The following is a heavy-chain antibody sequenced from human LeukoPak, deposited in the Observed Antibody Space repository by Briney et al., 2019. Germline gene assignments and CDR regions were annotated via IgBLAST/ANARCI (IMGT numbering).Heavy chain of an antibody. CDR2: IWYDGSNK. V-gene: IGHV3-33*06. CDR1: GFTFSSYG. J-gene: IGHJ4*02. CDR3: AKDRSSGSYYVPSYDY. D-gene: IGHD1-26*01. Sequence: PGRSLRLSCAASGFTFSSYGMHWVRQAPGKGLEWVAVIWYDGSNKYYADSVKGRFTISRDNSKNTLYLQMNSLRAEDTAVYYCAKDRSSGSYYVPSYDYWGQGTLVTVSS.